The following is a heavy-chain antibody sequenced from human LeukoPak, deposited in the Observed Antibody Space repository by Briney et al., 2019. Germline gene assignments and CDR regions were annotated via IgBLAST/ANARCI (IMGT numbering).Heavy chain of an antibody. Sequence: GGSLRLSCAASGFTFSDYYMSWIRQAPGKGLEWVSYISSSSSYTNYADSVKGRFTISRDNAKNSLHLQMNSLRAEDTAVYYCARADYPYYYYGMDVWGQGTTVTVSS. D-gene: IGHD4-11*01. CDR1: GFTFSDYY. V-gene: IGHV3-11*06. CDR2: ISSSSSYT. J-gene: IGHJ6*02. CDR3: ARADYPYYYYGMDV.